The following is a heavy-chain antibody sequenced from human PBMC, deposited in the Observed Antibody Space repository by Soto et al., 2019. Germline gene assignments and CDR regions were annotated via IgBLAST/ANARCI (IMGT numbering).Heavy chain of an antibody. CDR2: IWYHGKNE. V-gene: IGHV3-33*01. CDR3: ARRGDSSDYFPNSYDM. Sequence: QVQLVESGGGVVQPGRSLRLSCAASGFTFSRFGMHWVRQVPGKGLEWVALIWYHGKNEDYADSVKGRFTISRDNSKNTLYLHMNSLRAEDTAVYYCARRGDSSDYFPNSYDMWGQGTMVTVSS. J-gene: IGHJ3*02. CDR1: GFTFSRFG. D-gene: IGHD3-22*01.